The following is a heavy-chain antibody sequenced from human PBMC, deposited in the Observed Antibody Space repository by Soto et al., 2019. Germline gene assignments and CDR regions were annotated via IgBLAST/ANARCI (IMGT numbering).Heavy chain of an antibody. CDR3: AGGTYYFDY. Sequence: PGGSLRLSCAASRFTFSSYAMRWVRQAPGKGLEWVAVIMVDGGQKYYADSVKGRFTISRDNSKNMLFLQMDSLRVEDTAVYYCAGGTYYFDYRGQGTRVTVSS. V-gene: IGHV3-33*08. J-gene: IGHJ4*02. CDR1: RFTFSSYA. CDR2: IMVDGGQK.